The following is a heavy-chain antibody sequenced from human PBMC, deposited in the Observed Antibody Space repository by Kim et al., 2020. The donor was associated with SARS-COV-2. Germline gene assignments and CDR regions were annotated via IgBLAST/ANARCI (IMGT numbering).Heavy chain of an antibody. V-gene: IGHV4-39*01. D-gene: IGHD3-22*01. CDR3: ARQMLYYYDTSGYDY. J-gene: IGHJ4*02. Sequence: PSRKMRVTISVDTSKNQFSLKLSSVTAADTAVYYCARQMLYYYDTSGYDYWGQGTLVTVSS.